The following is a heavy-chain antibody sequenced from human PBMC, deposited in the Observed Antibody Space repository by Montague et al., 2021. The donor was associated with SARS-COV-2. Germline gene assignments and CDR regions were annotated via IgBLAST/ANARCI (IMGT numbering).Heavy chain of an antibody. CDR3: ARDSHYYDSSGHFDY. J-gene: IGHJ4*02. CDR2: IYYSGST. CDR1: DGSINSYY. Sequence: SETLSLTCSVSDGSINSYYWSWIRQPPGKGLEWIGYIYYSGSTNYNPSLKSRVTISVDTSKNQFSLKLSSVTAADTAVYYCARDSHYYDSSGHFDYWGQGTLVTVSS. D-gene: IGHD3-22*01. V-gene: IGHV4-59*13.